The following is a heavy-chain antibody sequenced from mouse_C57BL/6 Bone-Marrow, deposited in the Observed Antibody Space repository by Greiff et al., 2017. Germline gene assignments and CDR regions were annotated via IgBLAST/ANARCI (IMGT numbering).Heavy chain of an antibody. CDR1: GYTFPSYW. D-gene: IGHD1-1*01. CDR3: AREGNYYGSSHFDY. Sequence: QVQLQQPGAELVMPGASVKLSCKASGYTFPSYWMHWVKQRPGQGLEWIGEIDPSDSYPNYNQKFKGKSPLTVDKSSITSYMQLSSLTSEDSAVYYCAREGNYYGSSHFDYWGQGTTLTVSS. CDR2: IDPSDSYP. J-gene: IGHJ2*01. V-gene: IGHV1-69*01.